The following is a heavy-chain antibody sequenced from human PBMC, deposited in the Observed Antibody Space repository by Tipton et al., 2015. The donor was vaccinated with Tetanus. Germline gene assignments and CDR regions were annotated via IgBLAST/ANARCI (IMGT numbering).Heavy chain of an antibody. CDR3: ARDSRPGTKTYNWFDP. CDR1: GGSISSGGYY. Sequence: TLSLTCTVSGGSISSGGYYWSWIRQHPGKGLEWIGYIYYSGSTYYNPSLKSRVTISVDTSKNQFSLKLSSVTAADTAVYYCARDSRPGTKTYNWFDPWGQGTLVTVSS. D-gene: IGHD1-14*01. CDR2: IYYSGST. J-gene: IGHJ5*02. V-gene: IGHV4-31*03.